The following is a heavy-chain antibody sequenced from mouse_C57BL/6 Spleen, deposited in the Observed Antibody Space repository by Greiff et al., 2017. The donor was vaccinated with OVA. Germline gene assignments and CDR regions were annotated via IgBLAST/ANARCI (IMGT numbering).Heavy chain of an antibody. V-gene: IGHV1-15*01. J-gene: IGHJ4*01. D-gene: IGHD1-1*01. CDR1: GYTFTDYE. CDR3: TRVGYYGSSYVSPMDY. Sequence: QVQLQQSGAELVRPGASVTLSCKASGYTFTDYEMHWVKQTPVHGLEWIGAIDPETGGTAYNQKFKGKAILTADKSSSTAYMELRSLTSEDSAVYYCTRVGYYGSSYVSPMDYWGQGTSVTVSS. CDR2: IDPETGGT.